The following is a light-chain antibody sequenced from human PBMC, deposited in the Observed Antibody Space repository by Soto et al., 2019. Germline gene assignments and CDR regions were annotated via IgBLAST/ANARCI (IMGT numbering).Light chain of an antibody. CDR1: SSDVGAYNR. V-gene: IGLV2-18*02. J-gene: IGLJ1*01. CDR3: CSHSSSNSFV. Sequence: QSAVTQPPSVSGSPGQSVTISCTGTSSDVGAYNRVSWYQQSPGTAPKLMIYEVSDRPSGVPDRFSGSKSGNTASLTISGLQAEDEADYYCCSHSSSNSFVFGTGTQLTVL. CDR2: EVS.